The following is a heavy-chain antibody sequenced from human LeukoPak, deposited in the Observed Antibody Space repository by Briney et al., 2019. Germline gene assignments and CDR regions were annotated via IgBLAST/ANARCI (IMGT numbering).Heavy chain of an antibody. CDR3: ARVSGYSGYDPHDY. Sequence: ASVKVSCKASGYTFTGYYMHWVRQAPGQGLEWMGWINPNSGGTNYAQKFQGRVTMTRDTSISTAYMELSRLRSDDTAVYYCARVSGYSGYDPHDYWGQGTLVTVSS. V-gene: IGHV1-2*02. J-gene: IGHJ4*02. CDR1: GYTFTGYY. D-gene: IGHD5-12*01. CDR2: INPNSGGT.